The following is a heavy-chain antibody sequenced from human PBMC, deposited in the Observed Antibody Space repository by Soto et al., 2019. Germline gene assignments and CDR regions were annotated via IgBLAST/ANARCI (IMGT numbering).Heavy chain of an antibody. D-gene: IGHD3-22*01. J-gene: IGHJ5*02. CDR1: GCSLNSYY. V-gene: IGHV4-59*01. CDR2: VSSTGST. Sequence: SETLSLTCTVSGCSLNSYYWTWIRQSPGKGLEWIGYVSSTGSTNYNPSLKSRLTMSLDTSTNEVSLSLTSVTAADAAVYFCARFSPPRKSYDSNPGWFDPWGQGIMVTVS. CDR3: ARFSPPRKSYDSNPGWFDP.